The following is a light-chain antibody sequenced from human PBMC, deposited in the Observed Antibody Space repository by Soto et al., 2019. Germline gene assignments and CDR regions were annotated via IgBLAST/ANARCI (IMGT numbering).Light chain of an antibody. V-gene: IGKV1-6*01. CDR1: QDIKND. J-gene: IGKJ2*01. CDR3: LQEYSYPYT. Sequence: AIQMTQSPSSLSASVGDRVTITCRASQDIKNDLGWYQQKPGRAPKLLMYSASTLHTEVPSRFSGSGSGSDFTLTISSLQPEDFATYYCLQEYSYPYTFGQGTKLEIK. CDR2: SAS.